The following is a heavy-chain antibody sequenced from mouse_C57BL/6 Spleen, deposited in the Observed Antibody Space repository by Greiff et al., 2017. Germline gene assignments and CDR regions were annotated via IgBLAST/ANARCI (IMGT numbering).Heavy chain of an antibody. CDR1: GYSFTGYY. J-gene: IGHJ2*01. V-gene: IGHV1-42*01. CDR3: ARSYLLWPLDY. Sequence: VHVKQSGPELVKPGASVKISCKASGYSFTGYYMNWVKQSPEKSLEWIGEINPSTGGTTYNQKFKAKATLTVDKSSSTAYMQLKSLTSEDSAVYYCARSYLLWPLDYWGQGTTLTVSS. D-gene: IGHD2-1*01. CDR2: INPSTGGT.